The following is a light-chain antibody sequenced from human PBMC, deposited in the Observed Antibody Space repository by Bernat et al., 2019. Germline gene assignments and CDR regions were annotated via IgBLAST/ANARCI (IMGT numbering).Light chain of an antibody. CDR3: QQYDDLPIT. CDR2: DAS. CDR1: QDISNY. V-gene: IGKV1-33*01. J-gene: IGKJ5*01. Sequence: DIQMTQSPSSLSASVGDRVTITCQASQDISNYLNWYQQRPGKAPTLLIYDASNLKTGVPSRFSGSGSGTDFSFTISSLQPEDIATYFCQQYDDLPITFDQGTRLEIK.